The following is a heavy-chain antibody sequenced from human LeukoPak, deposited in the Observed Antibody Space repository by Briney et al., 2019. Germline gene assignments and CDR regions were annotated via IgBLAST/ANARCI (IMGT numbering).Heavy chain of an antibody. CDR1: GYTFTSHF. D-gene: IGHD6-19*01. CDR3: ARDLGNVGIEVSGILDS. J-gene: IGHJ4*02. CDR2: INPSGGYT. V-gene: IGHV1-46*01. Sequence: AAVKLSCKASGYTFTSHFMHWVRQTPGQGLEWMGKINPSGGYTRYAQKFQDRVTMTRDTSTSTVHLELTSLRSEDTAVYYCARDLGNVGIEVSGILDSWGQGTLVTVSS.